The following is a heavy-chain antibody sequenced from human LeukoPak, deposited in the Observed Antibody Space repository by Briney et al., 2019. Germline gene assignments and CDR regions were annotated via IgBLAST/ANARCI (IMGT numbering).Heavy chain of an antibody. CDR2: ISSSSSSYI. D-gene: IGHD4/OR15-4a*01. CDR1: GFTFSSYS. V-gene: IGHV3-21*01. CDR3: ARDPTYGGNLTFDY. J-gene: IGHJ4*02. Sequence: GGSLRLSCAASGFTFSSYSMNWVRQAPGKGLEWVSSISSSSSSYIYYADSVKGRFTISRDNAKNSLYLQMNSLRAEDTAVYCCARDPTYGGNLTFDYWGQGTLVTVSS.